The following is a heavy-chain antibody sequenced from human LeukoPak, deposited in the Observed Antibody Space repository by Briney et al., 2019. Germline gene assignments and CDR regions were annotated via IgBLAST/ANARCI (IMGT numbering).Heavy chain of an antibody. Sequence: PSETLSLTCSVSGGSISSSSRYWGWIRQPPGKGLEWIGSIYYSGATYYNPSLKSRVTISVDTSKNQFSLKLSSVTAADTAVYYCARSLNYDILTGYAFDIWGQGTMVTVSS. CDR2: IYYSGAT. CDR1: GGSISSSSRY. J-gene: IGHJ3*02. CDR3: ARSLNYDILTGYAFDI. D-gene: IGHD3-9*01. V-gene: IGHV4-39*07.